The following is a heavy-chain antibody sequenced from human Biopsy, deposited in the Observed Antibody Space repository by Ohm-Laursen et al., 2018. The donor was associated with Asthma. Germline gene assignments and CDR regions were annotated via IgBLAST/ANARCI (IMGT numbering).Heavy chain of an antibody. CDR3: ANSVSFAVWDWFDP. CDR1: GSSLTKIS. Sequence: SSVKVSCKVSGSSLTKISMHWVRQAPGKGLEWMGGFDAEDGETIYAQGFEGRVTMMEESFTNTAYLELRSLRSEDTAVYYCANSVSFAVWDWFDPWGQGTLVIVSS. D-gene: IGHD3-16*01. CDR2: FDAEDGET. J-gene: IGHJ5*02. V-gene: IGHV1-24*01.